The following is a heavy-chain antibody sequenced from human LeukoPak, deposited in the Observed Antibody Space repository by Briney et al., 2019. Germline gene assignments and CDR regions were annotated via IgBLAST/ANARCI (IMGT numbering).Heavy chain of an antibody. CDR1: GGSINSYY. Sequence: SETLSLTCTVSGGSINSYYWSWIRQPPGKGVEWIGYINDSGSTNYNPSLKRRVTISVDTSKNQFSLKLSSVTAADTAVYFCARDTYGSGLFDYWGQGTLVTVSS. CDR3: ARDTYGSGLFDY. CDR2: INDSGST. J-gene: IGHJ4*02. D-gene: IGHD3-10*01. V-gene: IGHV4-59*01.